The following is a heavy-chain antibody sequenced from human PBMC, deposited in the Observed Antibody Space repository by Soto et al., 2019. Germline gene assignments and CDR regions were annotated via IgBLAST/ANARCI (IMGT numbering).Heavy chain of an antibody. CDR1: GYTLTELS. CDR3: ATDSVGPYSGYGRYYYYYYGMDV. Sequence: ASVNVSCKVSGYTLTELSMHWVRQAPGKGLEWMGGFDPEDGETIYAQKFQGRVTMTEDTSTDTAYMELSSLRSEDTAVYYCATDSVGPYSGYGRYYYYYYGMDVWGQGTTVTVS. D-gene: IGHD5-12*01. CDR2: FDPEDGET. J-gene: IGHJ6*02. V-gene: IGHV1-24*01.